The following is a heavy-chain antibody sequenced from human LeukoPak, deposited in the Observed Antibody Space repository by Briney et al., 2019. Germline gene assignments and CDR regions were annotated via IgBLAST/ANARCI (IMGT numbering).Heavy chain of an antibody. D-gene: IGHD5-18*01. CDR1: GYTFINYG. V-gene: IGHV1-18*01. CDR3: ARVTRRLLAFDI. Sequence: ASMKVSCKASGYTFINYGINWVRQAPGQGLEWVGWITPYNGNTNYAQKLQGRVTMTTDTSTSTAYMELRSLRPDDTAMYYCARVTRRLLAFDIWGQGTMVTVSS. J-gene: IGHJ3*02. CDR2: ITPYNGNT.